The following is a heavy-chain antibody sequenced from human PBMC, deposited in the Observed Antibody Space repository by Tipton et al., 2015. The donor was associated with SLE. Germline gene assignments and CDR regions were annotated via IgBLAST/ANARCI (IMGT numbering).Heavy chain of an antibody. D-gene: IGHD3-22*01. V-gene: IGHV4-39*07. CDR3: ARELVGYYYDSSGYPPGAFDI. J-gene: IGHJ3*02. CDR2: IYYSGST. CDR1: GGSISSSSYY. Sequence: TLSLTCIVSGGSISSSSYYWGWIRQPPGKGLEWIGSIYYSGSTYYNPSLKSRVTISVDTSKNQFSLKLSSVTAADTAVYYCARELVGYYYDSSGYPPGAFDIWGQGTMVTVSS.